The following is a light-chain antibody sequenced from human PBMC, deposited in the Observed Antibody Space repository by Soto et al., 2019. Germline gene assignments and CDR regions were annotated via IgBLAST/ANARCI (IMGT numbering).Light chain of an antibody. CDR2: SDN. Sequence: VLTQPPSASGTPGQRVTISCSGSRSNIGSNTVNWFQQLPGTAPKLLIYSDNQRPSGVPGRFSGSRSGTSASLAISGLQSEDEADYYCAAWDDSLNGRHVFGTGTKVTVL. CDR3: AAWDDSLNGRHV. J-gene: IGLJ1*01. CDR1: RSNIGSNT. V-gene: IGLV1-44*01.